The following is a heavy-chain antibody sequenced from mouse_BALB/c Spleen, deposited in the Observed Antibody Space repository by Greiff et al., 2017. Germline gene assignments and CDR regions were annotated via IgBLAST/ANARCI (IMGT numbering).Heavy chain of an antibody. V-gene: IGHV1S137*01. J-gene: IGHJ3*01. Sequence: VQGVESGAELVRPGVSVKISCKGSGYTFTDYAMHWVKQSHAKSLEWIGVISTYYGDASYNQKFKGKATMTVDKSSSTAYMELARLTSEDSAIYYCARRELTGPWFAYWGQGTLVTVSA. D-gene: IGHD4-1*01. CDR3: ARRELTGPWFAY. CDR1: GYTFTDYA. CDR2: ISTYYGDA.